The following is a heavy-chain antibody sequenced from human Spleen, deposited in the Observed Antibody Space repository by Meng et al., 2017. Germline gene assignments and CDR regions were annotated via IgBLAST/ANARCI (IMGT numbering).Heavy chain of an antibody. CDR3: ARHEGLWFGELRVGAFDI. CDR2: IYPGDSDT. D-gene: IGHD3-10*01. J-gene: IGHJ3*02. V-gene: IGHV5-51*01. Sequence: GESLKISCKASGYSFTTNWIGWVRQKPGKGLEWMGIIYPGDSDTRYSPSFQGQVTISADKSISTAYLQWSSLKASDTAMYYCARHEGLWFGELRVGAFDIWGQGTMVTVSS. CDR1: GYSFTTNW.